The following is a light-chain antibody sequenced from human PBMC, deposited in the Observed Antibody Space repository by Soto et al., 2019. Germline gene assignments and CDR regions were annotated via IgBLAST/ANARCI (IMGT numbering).Light chain of an antibody. CDR3: LLSYRSNYV. CDR2: DTA. J-gene: IGLJ1*01. Sequence: QAVVTQEPSVTVSTGGTVSLTCGPSTGGVTTGHYPCWFQQKPGQAPRALVYDTANIFSWTPARSSGSRLGGKAALIISRAQPEDEAEYYCLLSYRSNYVFGTATKVTVL. CDR1: TGGVTTGHY. V-gene: IGLV7-46*01.